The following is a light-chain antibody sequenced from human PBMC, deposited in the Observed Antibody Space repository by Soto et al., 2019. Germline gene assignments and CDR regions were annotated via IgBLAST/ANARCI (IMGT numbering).Light chain of an antibody. CDR1: SSDVRSYNL. V-gene: IGLV2-23*02. J-gene: IGLJ1*01. Sequence: QSVLTQPASVSGSPGQSITISCTGASSDVRSYNLVSWYQQHPGKAPKLMIFEVSKRPSGVSNRFSGSKSGNTASLTISGLRAEDEAEYYCCSYATGSTYFFGTGTKVTVL. CDR2: EVS. CDR3: CSYATGSTYF.